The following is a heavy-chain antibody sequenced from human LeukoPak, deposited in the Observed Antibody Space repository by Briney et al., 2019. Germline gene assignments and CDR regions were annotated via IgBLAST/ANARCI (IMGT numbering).Heavy chain of an antibody. Sequence: PGGSLRLSCAASGFTFSSYSMNWVRQAPGKGLEWVSSISSSSSYIYYADSVKGRFTISRDNAKNSLLLQMNSLRVEDTAVYYCARERGGQSNDYLHGGPFDYWGQGTLVTVSS. CDR2: ISSSSSYI. CDR3: ARERGGQSNDYLHGGPFDY. J-gene: IGHJ4*02. V-gene: IGHV3-21*04. D-gene: IGHD3-16*01. CDR1: GFTFSSYS.